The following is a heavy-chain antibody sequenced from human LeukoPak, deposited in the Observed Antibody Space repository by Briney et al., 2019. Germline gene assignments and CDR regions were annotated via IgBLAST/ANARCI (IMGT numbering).Heavy chain of an antibody. J-gene: IGHJ4*02. CDR3: AKVRNYDILTGHYFDY. CDR2: LQYDRTNV. Sequence: GGSLRLSCAASRFSFSSYGMHWVRQAPGKGLEWVAYLQYDRTNVQYADSVKGRFTISRDNSKNTLYPQMNSLRAEDTAVYYCAKVRNYDILTGHYFDYWGQGTLVTVSS. D-gene: IGHD3-9*01. V-gene: IGHV3-30*02. CDR1: RFSFSSYG.